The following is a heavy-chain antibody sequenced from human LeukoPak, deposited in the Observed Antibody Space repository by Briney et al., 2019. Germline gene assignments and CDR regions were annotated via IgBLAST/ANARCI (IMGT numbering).Heavy chain of an antibody. Sequence: ASVKVSCKASGYTFTSYDINWVRQATGQGLEWMGWMNPNSGNTGYAQKFQGRVTITRNTSISTAYMELSSLRSEDTAVYYCAGGRSTSDWFDPWGQGTLVTVSS. D-gene: IGHD2-2*01. CDR2: MNPNSGNT. J-gene: IGHJ5*02. V-gene: IGHV1-8*03. CDR1: GYTFTSYD. CDR3: AGGRSTSDWFDP.